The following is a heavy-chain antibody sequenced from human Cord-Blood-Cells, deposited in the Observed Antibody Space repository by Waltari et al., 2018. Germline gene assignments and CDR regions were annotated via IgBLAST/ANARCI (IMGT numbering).Heavy chain of an antibody. CDR3: ARDSSSWYAFDI. Sequence: QVQLVQSGAEVKKPGASVNVSCKASGYTFTGYYMNLVRQAPGQGLEWMGWINPNSGGTNYAQKFQGRVTMTRDTSISTAYMELSRLRSDDTAVYYCARDSSSWYAFDIWGQGTMVTVSS. CDR1: GYTFTGYY. J-gene: IGHJ3*02. V-gene: IGHV1-2*02. D-gene: IGHD6-13*01. CDR2: INPNSGGT.